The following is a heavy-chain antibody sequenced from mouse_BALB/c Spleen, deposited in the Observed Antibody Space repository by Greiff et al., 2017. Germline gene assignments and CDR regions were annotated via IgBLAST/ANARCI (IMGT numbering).Heavy chain of an antibody. CDR2: ISSGGSYT. J-gene: IGHJ3*01. V-gene: IGHV5-6-4*01. CDR1: GFTFSSYT. Sequence: EVQGVESGGGLVKPGGSLKLSCAASGFTFSSYTMSWVRQTPEKRLEWVATISSGGSYTYYPDSVKGRFTISRDNAKNTLYLQMSSLKSEDTAMYYCTRARYGNYGDWFAYWGQGTLVTVSA. D-gene: IGHD2-1*01. CDR3: TRARYGNYGDWFAY.